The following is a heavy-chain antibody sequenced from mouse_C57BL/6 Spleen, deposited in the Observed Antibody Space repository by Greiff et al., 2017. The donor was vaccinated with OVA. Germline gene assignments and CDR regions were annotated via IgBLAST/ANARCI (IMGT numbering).Heavy chain of an antibody. CDR1: GFTFSSYA. D-gene: IGHD2-4*01. CDR2: ISDGGSYT. V-gene: IGHV5-4*03. J-gene: IGHJ3*01. Sequence: EVNLVESGGGLVKPGGSLKLSCAASGFTFSSYAMSWVRQTPEKRLEWVATISDGGSYTYYPDNVKGRFTISRDNAKNNLYLQMSHLKSEDTAMYYCARVGGAIYYDYDGAYWGQGTLVTVSA. CDR3: ARVGGAIYYDYDGAY.